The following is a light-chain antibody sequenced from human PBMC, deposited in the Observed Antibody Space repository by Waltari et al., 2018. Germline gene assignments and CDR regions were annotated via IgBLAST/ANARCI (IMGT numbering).Light chain of an antibody. CDR2: RDN. CDR1: NIGAKS. V-gene: IGLV3-9*02. CDR3: QVRDSNTAV. Sequence: GNNIGAKSVHWYQQKPGQAPLLVIYRDNTRPSRIPERFSGSNSENTATLTISGAQAADEADYYCQVRDSNTAVFGGGTHLTVL. J-gene: IGLJ7*01.